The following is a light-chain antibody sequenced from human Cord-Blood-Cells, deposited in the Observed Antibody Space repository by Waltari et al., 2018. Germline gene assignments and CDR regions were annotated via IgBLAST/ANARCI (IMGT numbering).Light chain of an antibody. J-gene: IGLJ2*01. CDR3: SSYTSSSTFVV. Sequence: QSALTQPASVSGSPGQSITIPCTGTSSDVGGYNYVSWYQQHPGKAPKLLIYDVSNRPSVVSNRFSGSKSGNTASLTISGLQAEDEADYYCSSYTSSSTFVVFGGGTKLTVL. CDR2: DVS. CDR1: SSDVGGYNY. V-gene: IGLV2-14*01.